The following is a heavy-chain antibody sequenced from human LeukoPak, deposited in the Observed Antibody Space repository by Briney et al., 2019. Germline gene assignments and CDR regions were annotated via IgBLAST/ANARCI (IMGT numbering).Heavy chain of an antibody. Sequence: ASVKVSCKASGYTFTGYYMHWVRQAPGQGLEWMGWINPNSGGTNYAQKFQGRVTMTRDTSISTAYMELSRLRSDDTAVYYCARAEPPLRYFDWLLLGTDSLFDYWGQGTLVTVSS. J-gene: IGHJ4*02. CDR1: GYTFTGYY. D-gene: IGHD3-9*01. V-gene: IGHV1-2*02. CDR3: ARAEPPLRYFDWLLLGTDSLFDY. CDR2: INPNSGGT.